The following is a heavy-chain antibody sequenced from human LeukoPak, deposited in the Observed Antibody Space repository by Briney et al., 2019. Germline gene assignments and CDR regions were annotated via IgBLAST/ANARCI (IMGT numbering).Heavy chain of an antibody. CDR3: ARVDWLPRGGLVY. J-gene: IGHJ4*02. CDR1: GYTFTDYY. Sequence: GASVKVSCKASGYTFTDYYIHWVRQAPGQGLECMGWINPNSGGTNYAQKFQGRVTMTRDTSIRTAYMELSSLRSDDTAVYYCARVDWLPRGGLVYWGQGTLVTVSS. D-gene: IGHD3-9*01. CDR2: INPNSGGT. V-gene: IGHV1-2*02.